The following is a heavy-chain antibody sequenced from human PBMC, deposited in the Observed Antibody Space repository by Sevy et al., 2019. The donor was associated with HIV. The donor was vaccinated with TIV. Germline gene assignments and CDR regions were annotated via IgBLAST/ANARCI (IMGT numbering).Heavy chain of an antibody. CDR1: GDSVSGGNYY. J-gene: IGHJ4*02. Sequence: SETLSLTCTVSGDSVSGGNYYWSWIRQPPGKGLEWIGYIYYSGSTNYNPSLKRLVTISIDTSKNQFSLRLTSVTAADTAVYYCARGLFDYWGQGTLVTVSS. V-gene: IGHV4-61*01. CDR2: IYYSGST. CDR3: ARGLFDY.